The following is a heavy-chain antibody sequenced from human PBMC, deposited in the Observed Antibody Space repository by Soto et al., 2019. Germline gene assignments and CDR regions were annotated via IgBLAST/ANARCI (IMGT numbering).Heavy chain of an antibody. CDR2: LSGDSGST. J-gene: IGHJ4*02. CDR3: AIPSGLTVTGPDY. D-gene: IGHD6-19*01. Sequence: PVGSLRLSCAASGFTFSNYAMSWVRQAPGEGLEWVSALSGDSGSTYYADSVKGRFTISRDNSKNTLYLQMNSLRAEDTALYYCAIPSGLTVTGPDYWGQGTLVTVPQ. V-gene: IGHV3-23*01. CDR1: GFTFSNYA.